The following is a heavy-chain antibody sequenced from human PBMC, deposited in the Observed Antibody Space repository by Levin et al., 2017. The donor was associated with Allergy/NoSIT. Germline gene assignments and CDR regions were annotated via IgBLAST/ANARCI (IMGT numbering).Heavy chain of an antibody. V-gene: IGHV3-49*03. CDR2: IRSKAYGGTT. CDR3: TSRGDYSTTTTRGYMDV. J-gene: IGHJ6*03. D-gene: IGHD4-11*01. CDR1: GFTFGDYA. Sequence: HTGGSLRLSCTASGFTFGDYAMSWFRQAPGKGLEWVGFIRSKAYGGTTEYAASVKGRFTISRDDSKSIAYLQMNSLKTEDTAVYYCTSRGDYSTTTTRGYMDVWGKGTTVTVSS.